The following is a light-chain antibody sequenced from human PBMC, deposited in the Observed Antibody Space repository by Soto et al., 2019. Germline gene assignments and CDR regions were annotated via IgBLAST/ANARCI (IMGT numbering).Light chain of an antibody. CDR2: DAS. CDR3: QQYNDWPQLT. CDR1: QSIRTN. Sequence: EIMMTQSPATVSVSPGERATLSCRASQSIRTNVAWYQQKPGQALRLLIYDASTRATGLSSRFSGSGSGTEFTLTISSLQSDDVAIYYCQQYNDWPQLTFGGGTRLEI. J-gene: IGKJ4*01. V-gene: IGKV3-15*01.